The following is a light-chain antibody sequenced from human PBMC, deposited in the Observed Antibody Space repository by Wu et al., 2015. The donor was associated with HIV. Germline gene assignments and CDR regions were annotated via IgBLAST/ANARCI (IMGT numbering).Light chain of an antibody. CDR3: QQYNDWPIYS. Sequence: EIVLTQSPATLSLSPGERATLSCRASQSVSSYLAWYQQKPGQAPRLLIYAASTRATGIPDRFSGSGSGTEFTLTISSLQSEDFAVYYCQQYNDWPIYSFGQGTKLEIK. CDR2: AAS. CDR1: QSVSSY. V-gene: IGKV3-15*01. J-gene: IGKJ2*03.